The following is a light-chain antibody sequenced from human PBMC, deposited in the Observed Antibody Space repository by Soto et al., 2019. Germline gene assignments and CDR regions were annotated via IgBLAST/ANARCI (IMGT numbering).Light chain of an antibody. Sequence: EIVMTQSPATLSVSPGERATLSCRASQSVSSNVAWYQQIPGQTPRLLIYGASTRATTIPVRFSGSGSGTEFTLTISSLQSEDFAVYYCHQYDDGPYTFGQGTRLEIK. V-gene: IGKV3-15*01. CDR2: GAS. J-gene: IGKJ5*01. CDR3: HQYDDGPYT. CDR1: QSVSSN.